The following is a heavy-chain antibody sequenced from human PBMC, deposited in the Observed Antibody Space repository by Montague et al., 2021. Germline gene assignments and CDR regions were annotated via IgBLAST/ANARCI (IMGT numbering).Heavy chain of an antibody. Sequence: CLRLSCAASGFTFSSYTMHWVRHAPGKGQEYVSAISPNGDNTYYAYSVKGRFTISSDNSTNTLYLQMHSLRAEDTALHYCVREVVSPNGMDVWGQGTTVTASS. V-gene: IGHV3-64D*09. CDR2: ISPNGDNT. CDR1: GFTFSSYT. J-gene: IGHJ6*02. CDR3: VREVVSPNGMDV. D-gene: IGHD1-26*01.